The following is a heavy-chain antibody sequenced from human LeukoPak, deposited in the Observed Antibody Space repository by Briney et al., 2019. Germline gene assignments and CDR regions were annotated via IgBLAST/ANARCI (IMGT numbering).Heavy chain of an antibody. J-gene: IGHJ4*02. Sequence: GGSLRLSCSASGFTFSNYAMSSARQVPGKGLEWVSTISGSGGSTYHAASLKGPFTISRDNSKNTLFLQMNSLRAEDTAVYNCAKERGYTSGLGSLDYWGQGTLVTVST. CDR2: ISGSGGST. D-gene: IGHD6-19*01. CDR1: GFTFSNYA. CDR3: AKERGYTSGLGSLDY. V-gene: IGHV3-23*01.